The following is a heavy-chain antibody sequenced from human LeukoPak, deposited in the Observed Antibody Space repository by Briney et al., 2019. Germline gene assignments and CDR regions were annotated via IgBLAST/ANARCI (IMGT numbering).Heavy chain of an antibody. V-gene: IGHV4-59*01. CDR2: IYSRGST. CDR3: ARESSRNAFDI. Sequence: TSETLSLTCTVSGASTSSYYWSWIRQPPGRGLEWIGSIYSRGSTNYNPSLKSRVTISVDTSKNQFSLKLSSVTAADTAVYYCARESSRNAFDIWGQGTMVTVSS. J-gene: IGHJ3*02. CDR1: GASTSSYY.